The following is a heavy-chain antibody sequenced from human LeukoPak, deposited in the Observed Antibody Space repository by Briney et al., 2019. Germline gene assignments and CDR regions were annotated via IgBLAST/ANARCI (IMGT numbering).Heavy chain of an antibody. CDR2: ISSTSGTI. CDR1: GFTFSSYW. J-gene: IGHJ6*03. CDR3: ARGDNWDYYFYMDV. D-gene: IGHD1-1*01. Sequence: PGGSLRLSCAASGFTFSSYWMSWVRQAPGKGLEWVSYISSTSGTIYYADSVKGRFTISRDNAKNSLYLQMSSLRAEDTAVYYCARGDNWDYYFYMDVWGKGTTVTVSS. V-gene: IGHV3-48*01.